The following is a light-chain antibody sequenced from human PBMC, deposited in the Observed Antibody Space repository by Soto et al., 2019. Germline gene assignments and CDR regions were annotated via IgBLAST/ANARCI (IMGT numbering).Light chain of an antibody. V-gene: IGKV3-20*01. CDR1: QSVSNSY. CDR2: GAS. Sequence: EILLTQSPGTLSLSPGERATLSCRASQSVSNSYLAWYQQKPGQAPRLLIYGASSRATGTPDRFSGSGSGTDFNLTISRLDPEDFAVYYCQQYSSSPLTFGGGTKVEIK. CDR3: QQYSSSPLT. J-gene: IGKJ4*01.